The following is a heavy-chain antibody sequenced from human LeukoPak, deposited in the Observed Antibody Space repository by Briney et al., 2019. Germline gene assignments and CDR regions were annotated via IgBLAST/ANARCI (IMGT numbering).Heavy chain of an antibody. Sequence: GGSLRLSCATSGFTFSSYAMSWVRQAPGKGLEWISGICSGGSAHYADSVKGRFTISRDNSKNTVYLQMNSLRAEDTAVYYCAKTTVGYSSGRYPGWPVDYWGQGTLVTVSS. CDR3: AKTTVGYSSGRYPGWPVDY. CDR1: GFTFSSYA. J-gene: IGHJ4*02. CDR2: ICSGGSA. V-gene: IGHV3-23*01. D-gene: IGHD6-19*01.